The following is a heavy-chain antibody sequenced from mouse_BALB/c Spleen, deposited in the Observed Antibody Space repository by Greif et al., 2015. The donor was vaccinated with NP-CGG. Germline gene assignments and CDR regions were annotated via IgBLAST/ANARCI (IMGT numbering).Heavy chain of an antibody. V-gene: IGHV5-9-1*01. D-gene: IGHD2-14*01. CDR2: ISSGGSYT. CDR1: GFTFSSYA. Sequence: EVKLVESGGGLVKPGGSLKLSCAASGFTFSSYAMSWVRQTPEKRLEWVATISSGGSYTYYPDSVKGRFTIPRDNAKNTQYLQMSSLRSEDTAMYYCARDYYRYDHYFDYWGQGTTLTVSS. J-gene: IGHJ2*01. CDR3: ARDYYRYDHYFDY.